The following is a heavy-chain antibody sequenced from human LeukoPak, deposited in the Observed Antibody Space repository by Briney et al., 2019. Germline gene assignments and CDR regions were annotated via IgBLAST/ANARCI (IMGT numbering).Heavy chain of an antibody. CDR2: ISYDGSNK. CDR3: ARVGAYGGSGSYPGAFDI. D-gene: IGHD3-10*01. V-gene: IGHV3-30*04. CDR1: GFTFSSYA. J-gene: IGHJ3*02. Sequence: GGSLRLSCAASGFTFSSYAMHWVRQAPGKGLEWVAVISYDGSNKYYADSVKGRFTISRDNSKNTLYLQMNSLRAEDTAVYYCARVGAYGGSGSYPGAFDIWGQGTMVTVPS.